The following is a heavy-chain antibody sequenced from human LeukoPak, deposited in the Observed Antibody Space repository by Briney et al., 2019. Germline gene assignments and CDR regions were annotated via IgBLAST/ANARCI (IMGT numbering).Heavy chain of an antibody. CDR2: INPNSGGT. D-gene: IGHD5-24*01. V-gene: IGHV1-2*02. CDR1: GYMFSAHY. J-gene: IGHJ4*02. Sequence: EASVKVSCKTSGYMFSAHYMHWVRQAPGQGLEWMGWINPNSGGTNYAQKFQGRVTMTRDTSISTAYMELSRLRSDDTAVYYCARADGYNYPFDYWGQGTLVTVSS. CDR3: ARADGYNYPFDY.